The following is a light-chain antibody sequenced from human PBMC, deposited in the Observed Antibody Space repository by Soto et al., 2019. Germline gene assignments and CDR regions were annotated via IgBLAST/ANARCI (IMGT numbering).Light chain of an antibody. Sequence: EIVLTQSPATLSLSPGERANLSCRARQSVTNYLAWYQQKPGQAPRLLIYDASNRATGIPGRFSGSGSGTDFTLTISSLEPEDFAVYYCQQRTDWSWTFGQGTKVEIK. J-gene: IGKJ1*01. CDR2: DAS. CDR1: QSVTNY. V-gene: IGKV3-11*01. CDR3: QQRTDWSWT.